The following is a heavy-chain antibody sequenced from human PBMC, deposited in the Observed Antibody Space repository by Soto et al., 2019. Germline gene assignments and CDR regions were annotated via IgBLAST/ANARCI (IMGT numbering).Heavy chain of an antibody. CDR1: GVSISSSSYY. CDR3: ARHVAGYSSGLDY. CDR2: IYYSGNT. D-gene: IGHD6-19*01. J-gene: IGHJ4*02. Sequence: SETLSLTCTVSGVSISSSSYYWGWIRQPPGKGLEWIGSIYYSGNTYYNPSLKSRVTISVDTSKNQFSLKLSSVTAADTAVYYCARHVAGYSSGLDYWGQGTLVTVSS. V-gene: IGHV4-39*01.